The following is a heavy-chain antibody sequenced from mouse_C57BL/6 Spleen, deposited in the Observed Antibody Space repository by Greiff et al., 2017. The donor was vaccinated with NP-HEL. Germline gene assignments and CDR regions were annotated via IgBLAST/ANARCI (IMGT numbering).Heavy chain of an antibody. CDR3: AREGYYGSSSAWFAY. D-gene: IGHD1-1*01. CDR2: INPNYGTT. Sequence: EVQLKESGPELVKPGASVKISCKASGYSFTDYNMNWVKQSTGKSLEWIGVINPNYGTTSYNQKFKGKATLTVDQSSSTAYMQLNSLTSEDSAVYDCAREGYYGSSSAWFAYWGQGTLVTVSA. J-gene: IGHJ3*01. CDR1: GYSFTDYN. V-gene: IGHV1-39*01.